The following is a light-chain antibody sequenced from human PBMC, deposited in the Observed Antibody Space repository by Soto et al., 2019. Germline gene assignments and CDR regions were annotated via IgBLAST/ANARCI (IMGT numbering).Light chain of an antibody. CDR3: SSYTSRSTWV. Sequence: QSALTQPASVSGSPGQSITISCTGTSSDVGGYNSVSWFQQYPGKAPKFMIYEVSNRPSGVSNRFSGSKSGNTASLTISGRQAEDEADYYCSSYTSRSTWVFGGVTQLTVL. CDR2: EVS. V-gene: IGLV2-14*01. CDR1: SSDVGGYNS. J-gene: IGLJ3*02.